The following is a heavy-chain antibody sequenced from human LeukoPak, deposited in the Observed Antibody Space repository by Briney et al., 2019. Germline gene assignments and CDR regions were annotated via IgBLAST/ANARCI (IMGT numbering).Heavy chain of an antibody. CDR2: IYYSGST. J-gene: IGHJ5*02. CDR3: ASAALGGWFAP. Sequence: PSETLSLTCTVSGGSISSYYWSWIRQPPGKGLEWIGYIYYSGSTNYNPSLKSRVTISVDTSKNQFSLKLSSVTAADTAFYYCASAALGGWFAPWGQGTLVTVSS. V-gene: IGHV4-59*01. CDR1: GGSISSYY.